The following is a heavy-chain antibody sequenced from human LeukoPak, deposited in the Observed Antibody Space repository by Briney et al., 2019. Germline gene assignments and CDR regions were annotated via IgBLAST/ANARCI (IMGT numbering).Heavy chain of an antibody. J-gene: IGHJ5*02. CDR2: IYHSGST. V-gene: IGHV4-4*02. CDR1: GGSISSSNW. Sequence: PSETLSLTCAVSGGSISSSNWWSWVRQPPGKGLEWIGEIYHSGSTNYNPSLKSRVTISVDKSKNQFSLKLSSVTAADTAVYYCARRYYGSGSYYPFDPWGQGTLVTVSS. CDR3: ARRYYGSGSYYPFDP. D-gene: IGHD3-10*01.